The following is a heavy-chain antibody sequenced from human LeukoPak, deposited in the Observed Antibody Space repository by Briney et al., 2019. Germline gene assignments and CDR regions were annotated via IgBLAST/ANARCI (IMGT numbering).Heavy chain of an antibody. J-gene: IGHJ3*02. CDR1: GGSISSSSYY. D-gene: IGHD2-2*01. V-gene: IGHV4-39*07. CDR3: ARVIPSCDAFDI. CDR2: IYYSGST. Sequence: PSETLSLTCTVSGGSISSSSYYWGWIRQPPGKGLEWIGSIYYSGSTYYNPSLKSRVTISVDTSKNQFSLKLSSVTAADTAVYYCARVIPSCDAFDIWGQGTMVTVSS.